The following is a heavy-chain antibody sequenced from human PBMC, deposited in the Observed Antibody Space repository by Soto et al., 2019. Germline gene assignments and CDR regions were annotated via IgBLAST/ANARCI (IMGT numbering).Heavy chain of an antibody. CDR1: GFTISSYA. CDR2: ISVSGGST. Sequence: PGGSLRLSCAASGFTISSYAMSRVRQAPGKGLQWVSGISVSGGSTYYGDSVKGRFTISRDNSKNTLYLQMDSLSAEDTAVYYCAKEASPYGTNAFDVWGHGTMVTVSS. CDR3: AKEASPYGTNAFDV. V-gene: IGHV3-23*02. D-gene: IGHD1-26*01. J-gene: IGHJ3*01.